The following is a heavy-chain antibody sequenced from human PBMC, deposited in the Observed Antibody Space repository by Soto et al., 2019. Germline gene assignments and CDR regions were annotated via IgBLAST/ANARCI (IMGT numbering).Heavy chain of an antibody. J-gene: IGHJ4*02. D-gene: IGHD3-3*01. CDR2: IYYSGST. CDR3: GRAMDYEYYACCTGYYTLDF. Sequence: SSETLSLTCTVSTGSIVIHYWSWIRQPPGKGLEWVGYIYYSGSTNYNTSLRSRAPISVDTSKNQFSLRRSAVTAAATAVNYCGRAMDYEYYACCTGYYTLDFWGQGTLVTVSS. V-gene: IGHV4-59*11. CDR1: TGSIVIHY.